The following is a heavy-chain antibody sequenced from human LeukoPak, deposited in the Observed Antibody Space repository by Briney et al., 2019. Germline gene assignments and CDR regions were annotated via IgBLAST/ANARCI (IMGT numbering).Heavy chain of an antibody. CDR1: GFTFSSYS. J-gene: IGHJ5*02. CDR2: ISSSSSYI. Sequence: GGSLRLSCAASGFTFSSYSMNWVRQAPGKGLEWVSSISSSSSYIYYADSVKGRFTISRDNAKNSLYLQMNSLRAEDTAVYYCARDLYYDFWSGYNTHNWFDPWGQGTLVTVSS. CDR3: ARDLYYDFWSGYNTHNWFDP. D-gene: IGHD3-3*01. V-gene: IGHV3-21*01.